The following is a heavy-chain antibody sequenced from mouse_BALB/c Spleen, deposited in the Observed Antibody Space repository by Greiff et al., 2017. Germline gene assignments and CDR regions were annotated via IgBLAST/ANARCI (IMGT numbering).Heavy chain of an antibody. CDR1: GFTFSSYA. J-gene: IGHJ2*01. D-gene: IGHD2-10*02. Sequence: EVKLVESGGGLVKPGGSLKLSCAASGFTFSSYAMSWVRQTPEKRLEWVASISSGGSTYYPDSVKGRFTISRDNARNILYLQMSSLRSEDTAMYYCARAKYGPYFDYWGQGTTLTVSS. CDR2: ISSGGST. CDR3: ARAKYGPYFDY. V-gene: IGHV5-6-5*01.